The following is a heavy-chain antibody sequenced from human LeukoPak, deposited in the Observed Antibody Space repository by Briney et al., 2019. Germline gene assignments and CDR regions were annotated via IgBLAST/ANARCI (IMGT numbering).Heavy chain of an antibody. D-gene: IGHD6-13*01. CDR2: INSDGSST. CDR1: GFTFSSYW. J-gene: IGHJ4*02. CDR3: ARYSSSWHAIDY. V-gene: IGHV3-74*01. Sequence: GSLRLSCAASGFTFSSYWMHWVRQAPGKGLVWVSRINSDGSSTSYADSVKGRFTISRDNAKNTLPLQMNSLRADDTAVYYCARYSSSWHAIDYWGQGTLVTVSS.